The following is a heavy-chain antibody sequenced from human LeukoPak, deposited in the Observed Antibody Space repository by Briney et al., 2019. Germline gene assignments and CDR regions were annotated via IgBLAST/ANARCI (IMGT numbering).Heavy chain of an antibody. J-gene: IGHJ4*02. CDR1: GGSFSGYY. CDR3: AIDTIFGVARHD. D-gene: IGHD3-3*01. CDR2: INHSGST. Sequence: SGTLSLTCAVYGGSFSGYYWSWIRQPPGKGLEWIGEINHSGSTNYNPSLKSRVTISVDTSKNQFSLKLSSVTAAGTAVYYCAIDTIFGVARHDWGQGTLVTVSS. V-gene: IGHV4-34*01.